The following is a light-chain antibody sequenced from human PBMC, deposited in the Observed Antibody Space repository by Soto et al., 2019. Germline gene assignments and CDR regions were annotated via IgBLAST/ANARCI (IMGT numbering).Light chain of an antibody. CDR2: SDT. V-gene: IGLV3-21*04. CDR3: QVWDSGSAHVV. CDR1: NIGSKG. Sequence: SYELTQPPSVSVAPGKTASISCGGNNIGSKGVHWYQQKPGQAPVLVIYSDTDLPPVIPERISGSNSANLATLTISRVEAGDEADYYCQVWDSGSAHVVFGGGIKLTVL. J-gene: IGLJ2*01.